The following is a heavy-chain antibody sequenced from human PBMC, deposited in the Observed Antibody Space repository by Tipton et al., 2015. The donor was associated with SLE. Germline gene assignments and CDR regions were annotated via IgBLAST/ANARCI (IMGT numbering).Heavy chain of an antibody. Sequence: VQLVQSGGGLVQPGRSLRLSCAASGFTFDDYAMHWVRQAPGKGLEWVSLISGNGGSTYYADSVKGRFTISRDNSKNSLYLQMNSLRTEDTALYYCAKDPDPYSSGFFDYWGQGTLVTVSS. CDR3: AKDPDPYSSGFFDY. V-gene: IGHV3-43*02. D-gene: IGHD6-19*01. CDR2: ISGNGGST. CDR1: GFTFDDYA. J-gene: IGHJ4*02.